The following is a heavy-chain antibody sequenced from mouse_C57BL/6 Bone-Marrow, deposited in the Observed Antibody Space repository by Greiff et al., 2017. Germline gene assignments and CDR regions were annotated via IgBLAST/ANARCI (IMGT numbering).Heavy chain of an antibody. CDR1: GFTFSSYA. D-gene: IGHD1-1*01. Sequence: EVQGVEPGGGLVKPGGSLKLSCAASGFTFSSYAMSWIRQTPEKRLEWVASINSGGSTYYPDSVKGRFTISSDNARNILYLQMRSLRSKDTAMYYCARAPSYYVSGYGFDYWGQGTNFTVSS. V-gene: IGHV5-6-5*01. CDR3: ARAPSYYVSGYGFDY. CDR2: INSGGST. J-gene: IGHJ2*01.